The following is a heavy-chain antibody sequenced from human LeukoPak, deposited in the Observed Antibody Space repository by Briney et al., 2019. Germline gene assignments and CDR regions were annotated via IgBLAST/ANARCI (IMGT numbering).Heavy chain of an antibody. J-gene: IGHJ6*03. CDR1: GYTLTELS. V-gene: IGHV1-24*01. D-gene: IGHD6-19*01. CDR2: FDPEDGET. Sequence: ASVKVSCKVSGYTLTELSMHWVRQAPGKGLDWMGGFDPEDGETIYAQKFQGRVTMTEDTSTDTAYMELSSLRSEDTAVYYCATEGSGSYYYYMDVWGKGTTVTVSS. CDR3: ATEGSGSYYYYMDV.